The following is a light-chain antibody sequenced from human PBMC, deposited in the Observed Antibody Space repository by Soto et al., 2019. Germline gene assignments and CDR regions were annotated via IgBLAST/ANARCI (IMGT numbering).Light chain of an antibody. V-gene: IGLV1-47*01. CDR3: AAWDNSLRWV. CDR1: SSNVGSNF. CDR2: RTD. J-gene: IGLJ3*02. Sequence: QSVLTQPPSVSGTPGQRVTISCSGSSSNVGSNFVYWYQQFPGMAPKLLIYRTDQRPSGVPDRFSASKPGTSASLAISGLRSDDEADYYCAAWDNSLRWVFGGGTKLTVL.